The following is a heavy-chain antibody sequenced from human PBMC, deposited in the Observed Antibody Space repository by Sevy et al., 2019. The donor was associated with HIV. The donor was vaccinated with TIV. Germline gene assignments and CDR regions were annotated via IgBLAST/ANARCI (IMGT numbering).Heavy chain of an antibody. V-gene: IGHV4-61*02. CDR1: GGSISSGSYY. CDR2: IYTTGST. CDR3: AREGSTWAGWFDP. D-gene: IGHD6-13*01. Sequence: SETLSLTCTVSGGSISSGSYYWSWIRQPAGKGLEWIGRIYTTGSTNYNPSLKSRVTISVDTSKNQFSLKLSSVTATDTAVYYCAREGSTWAGWFDPWGQGTLVTVSS. J-gene: IGHJ5*02.